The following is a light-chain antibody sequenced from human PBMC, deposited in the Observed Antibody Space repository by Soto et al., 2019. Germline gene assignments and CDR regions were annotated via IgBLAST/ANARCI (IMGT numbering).Light chain of an antibody. CDR3: QQYGRSPGT. CDR2: KAS. Sequence: DITMTKYPSTLGASLGGRVTITCRASQNISGWLAWYQQKPGKAPNLLIYKASTLENGVPSRFSGSGSGTEFTLTISRLGPEDFAVYYSQQYGRSPGTFGPGTKVDIK. V-gene: IGKV1-5*03. J-gene: IGKJ1*01. CDR1: QNISGW.